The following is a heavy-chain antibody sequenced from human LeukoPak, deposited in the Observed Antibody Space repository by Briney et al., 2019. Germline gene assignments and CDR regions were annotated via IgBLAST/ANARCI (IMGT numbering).Heavy chain of an antibody. D-gene: IGHD3-16*01. CDR2: IKQDGSEK. CDR1: GFTFSSYW. J-gene: IGHJ5*02. CDR3: AKSGGVRFDP. Sequence: GGSLRLSCAASGFTFSSYWMSWVRQAPGKGLEWVANIKQDGSEKYYVDSVKGRFSISRDNSKNTLYLQMNSLRAEDTAIYYCAKSGGVRFDPWGQGTLVTVSS. V-gene: IGHV3-7*03.